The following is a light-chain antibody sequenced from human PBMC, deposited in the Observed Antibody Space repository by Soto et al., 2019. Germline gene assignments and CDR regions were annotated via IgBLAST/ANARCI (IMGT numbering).Light chain of an antibody. CDR3: RSYAGNSNYA. Sequence: QSVLTQPPSASGSPGQSVTISCTGTSSDVGAYKFVSWYQQNPGKAPKLIIYDVTKRPTGVPDRFSGSKSGNTASLTVSGLQAEDEADYYCRSYAGNSNYASGSGTQV. V-gene: IGLV2-8*01. J-gene: IGLJ1*01. CDR2: DVT. CDR1: SSDVGAYKF.